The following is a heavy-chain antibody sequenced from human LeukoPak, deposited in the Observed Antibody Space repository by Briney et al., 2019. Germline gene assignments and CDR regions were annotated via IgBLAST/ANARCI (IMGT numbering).Heavy chain of an antibody. Sequence: GGSLRLSCAASGLTFSSYSMNWVRQAPGKGLEWVSYISSSSSTIYYADSVKGRFTISRDNAKNSLYLQMNSLRAEDTAVYYCARDLGVVTTHPFDYWGQGTLVTVSS. CDR3: ARDLGVVTTHPFDY. J-gene: IGHJ4*02. CDR1: GLTFSSYS. CDR2: ISSSSSTI. V-gene: IGHV3-48*01. D-gene: IGHD3-22*01.